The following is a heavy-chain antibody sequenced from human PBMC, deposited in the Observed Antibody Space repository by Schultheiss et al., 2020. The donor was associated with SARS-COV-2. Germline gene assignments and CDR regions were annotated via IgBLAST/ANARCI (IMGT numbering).Heavy chain of an antibody. Sequence: GGSLRLSCAASGFTFSSYEMNWVRQAPGKGLEWVSYISSSGSTIYYADSVKGRFTISRDNSKNTLYLQMSSLRAEDTAVYYCARGGYSSSWADYYYYGMDVWGQGTTVTVSS. CDR2: ISSSGSTI. J-gene: IGHJ6*02. D-gene: IGHD6-13*01. CDR3: ARGGYSSSWADYYYYGMDV. V-gene: IGHV3-48*03. CDR1: GFTFSSYE.